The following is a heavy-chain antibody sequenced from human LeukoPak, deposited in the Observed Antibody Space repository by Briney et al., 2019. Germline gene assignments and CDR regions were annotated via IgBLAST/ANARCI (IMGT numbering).Heavy chain of an antibody. CDR1: GGSISSYY. V-gene: IGHV4-59*08. Sequence: PSETLSLTCTVSGGSISSYYWSWIRQPPGKGLGWIGYIYYSGSTNYNPSLKSRVTISVDTSKNQFSLKLSSVTAADTAVYYCARLNFWSGYAGYGMDVWGQGTTVTVSS. CDR2: IYYSGST. CDR3: ARLNFWSGYAGYGMDV. D-gene: IGHD3-3*01. J-gene: IGHJ6*02.